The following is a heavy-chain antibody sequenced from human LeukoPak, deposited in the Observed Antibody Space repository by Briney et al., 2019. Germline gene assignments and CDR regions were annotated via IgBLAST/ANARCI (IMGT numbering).Heavy chain of an antibody. Sequence: PGGSLRLSRAASGFTFSNAWMSWVRQAPGKGLEWVGRIKSKTDGGTTDYAAPVKGRFTISRDDSKNTLYLQMNSLKTEGTAVYYCTTTIAAAGSPYYYYYYGMDVWGQGTTVTVSS. V-gene: IGHV3-15*01. D-gene: IGHD6-13*01. J-gene: IGHJ6*02. CDR2: IKSKTDGGTT. CDR1: GFTFSNAW. CDR3: TTTIAAAGSPYYYYYYGMDV.